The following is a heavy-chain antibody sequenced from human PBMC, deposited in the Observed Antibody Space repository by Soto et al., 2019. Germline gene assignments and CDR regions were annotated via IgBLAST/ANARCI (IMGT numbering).Heavy chain of an antibody. V-gene: IGHV1-18*04. Sequence: ASVKVSCKASGYTFTGYGISWVRQAPGQGLEWMGWISPYNGDTDSAQNLQGRVTMTSDTSTSTAYMDLRSLRSDDTAVYYCARDRRYSKYCGGDCGHYFDSWDPRPLVPVSS. D-gene: IGHD2-21*02. CDR1: GYTFTGYG. CDR2: ISPYNGDT. CDR3: ARDRRYSKYCGGDCGHYFDS. J-gene: IGHJ4*02.